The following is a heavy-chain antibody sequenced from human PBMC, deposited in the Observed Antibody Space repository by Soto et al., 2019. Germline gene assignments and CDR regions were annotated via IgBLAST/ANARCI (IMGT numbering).Heavy chain of an antibody. D-gene: IGHD4-4*01. Sequence: ASVKVSCKASGGTFSSYAISWVRQAPGQGLEWMGGIIPIFGTANYAQKFQGRVTITADESTSTAYMELSSLRSEDTAVYYCARERLLQYYYYYGMDVWGQGTTVTVSS. V-gene: IGHV1-69*13. CDR3: ARERLLQYYYYYGMDV. CDR1: GGTFSSYA. J-gene: IGHJ6*02. CDR2: IIPIFGTA.